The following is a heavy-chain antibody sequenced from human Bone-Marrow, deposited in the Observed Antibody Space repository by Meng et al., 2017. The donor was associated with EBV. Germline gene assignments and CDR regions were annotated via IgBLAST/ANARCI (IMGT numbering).Heavy chain of an antibody. V-gene: IGHV2-5*02. D-gene: IGHD6-19*01. CDR1: GFSLSTSGMG. CDR2: IYWDDET. Sequence: QINLKEFGPTVITPTQTLTLTCTFSGFSLSTSGMGVAWIRQPPGKALEWLALIYWDDETRYSPALKNRLTVTKDSSKNQVVFRMANLDPADTATYYCAHRRSDSGWFGYWGQGTLVTVSS. J-gene: IGHJ4*02. CDR3: AHRRSDSGWFGY.